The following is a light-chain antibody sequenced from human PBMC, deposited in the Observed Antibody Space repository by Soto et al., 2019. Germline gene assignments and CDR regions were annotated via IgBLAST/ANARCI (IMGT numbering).Light chain of an antibody. CDR3: CSYAGSSIPYV. J-gene: IGLJ1*01. Sequence: QSAVPQPASVSGSTGHSITISCTGTSSDVGSYNLVSWYQQHPGKAPKLMIYEGSKRPSGVSNRFSGSKSGNTASLTISGLQAEDEADYYCCSYAGSSIPYVFGTGT. CDR1: SSDVGSYNL. V-gene: IGLV2-23*01. CDR2: EGS.